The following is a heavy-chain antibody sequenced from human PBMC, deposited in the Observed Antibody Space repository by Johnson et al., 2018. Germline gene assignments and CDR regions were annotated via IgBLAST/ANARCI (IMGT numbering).Heavy chain of an antibody. CDR3: AGGRIAAAGMAQYFQH. D-gene: IGHD6-13*01. J-gene: IGHJ1*01. V-gene: IGHV3-30*14. CDR2: LSYDGTLK. CDR1: GFIFNTFA. Sequence: QVQLVQSGGGVVQPGRSLRLSCVASGFIFNTFAMHWVRQAPGKGLEWVATLSYDGTLKYYTDSVKGRFTISRDNSQNTLWLQMDSLRAEDTAMEYCAGGRIAAAGMAQYFQHWGQGTLVTVSS.